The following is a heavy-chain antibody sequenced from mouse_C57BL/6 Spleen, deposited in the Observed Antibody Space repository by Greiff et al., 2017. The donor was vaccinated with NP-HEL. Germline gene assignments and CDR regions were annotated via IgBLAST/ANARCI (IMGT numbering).Heavy chain of an antibody. J-gene: IGHJ3*01. CDR3: ARGGAYYSNYGNFAY. CDR1: GYTFTSYW. V-gene: IGHV1-53*01. Sequence: QVQLKQPGTELVKPGASVKLSCKASGYTFTSYWMHWVKQRPGQGLEWIGNINPSNGGTNYNEKFKSKATLTVDKSSSTAYMQLSSLTSEDSAVYYCARGGAYYSNYGNFAYWGQGTLVTVSA. CDR2: INPSNGGT. D-gene: IGHD2-5*01.